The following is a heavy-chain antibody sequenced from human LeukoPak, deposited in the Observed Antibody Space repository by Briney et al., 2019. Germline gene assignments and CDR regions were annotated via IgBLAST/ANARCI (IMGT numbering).Heavy chain of an antibody. D-gene: IGHD6-19*01. CDR2: IGIRGDT. V-gene: IGHV3-13*01. J-gene: IGHJ4*02. CDR3: ARGGIQVSGIDEFDY. Sequence: GGSLRLSCAASGFTFIDYDMHWVRQVIGKGLEWVSAIGIRGDTHYSGSVKGRFTISRENAESSLYLQMNSLRAEDTAVYYCARGGIQVSGIDEFDYWGQGTLVTVSS. CDR1: GFTFIDYD.